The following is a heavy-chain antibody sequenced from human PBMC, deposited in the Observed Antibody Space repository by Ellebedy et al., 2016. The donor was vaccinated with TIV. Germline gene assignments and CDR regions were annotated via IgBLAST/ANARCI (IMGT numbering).Heavy chain of an antibody. CDR2: IYYSGST. V-gene: IGHV4-34*01. CDR3: ARDRYSSSSAAFDI. Sequence: SETLSLTCAVYGGSFSGYYCSWIRQPPGKGLEWIGSIYYSGSTYYSPSLKSRVTISVDTSKNQFSLKLSSVTAADTAVYYCARDRYSSSSAAFDIWGQGTMVTVSS. D-gene: IGHD6-6*01. CDR1: GGSFSGYY. J-gene: IGHJ3*02.